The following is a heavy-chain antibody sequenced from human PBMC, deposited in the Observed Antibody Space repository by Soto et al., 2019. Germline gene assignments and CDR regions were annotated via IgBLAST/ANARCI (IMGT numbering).Heavy chain of an antibody. CDR1: GFPFSSYA. V-gene: IGHV3-23*01. J-gene: IGHJ4*02. Sequence: EVQLLESGGDLVQPGGSLRLSCAASGFPFSSYAMSWVRQAPGKGLEWVSAISGRGANTYYADSVKGRFTISRDNSRNTVYLQMNTMRAEDTALYYCAKDLVGSGSYGDLRPPDNWVQGTLVTVSS. CDR3: AKDLVGSGSYGDLRPPDN. D-gene: IGHD1-26*01. CDR2: ISGRGANT.